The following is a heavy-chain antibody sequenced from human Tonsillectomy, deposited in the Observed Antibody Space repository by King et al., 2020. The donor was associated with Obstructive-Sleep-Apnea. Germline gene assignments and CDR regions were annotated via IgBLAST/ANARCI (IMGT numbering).Heavy chain of an antibody. Sequence: QLQESGPGLVKPSETLSLTCTVSGGSISSSSYYWGWIRQPPGKGLEWIGSIYYSGSTYYNPSLKSRVTISVDTSKNQFSLKLSSVTAADTAVYYCARGNYCESSGYYFDYWGKGTLVTVSS. CDR1: GGSISSSSYY. V-gene: IGHV4-39*07. CDR3: ARGNYCESSGYYFDY. CDR2: IYYSGST. D-gene: IGHD3-22*01. J-gene: IGHJ4*02.